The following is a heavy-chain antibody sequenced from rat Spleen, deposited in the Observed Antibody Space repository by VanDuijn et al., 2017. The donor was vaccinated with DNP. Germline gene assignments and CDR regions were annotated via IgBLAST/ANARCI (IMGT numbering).Heavy chain of an antibody. D-gene: IGHD4-1*01. CDR1: GFSLTRYN. CDR3: ARDWDGYNIDY. J-gene: IGHJ2*01. Sequence: QVQLKESGPGLVQPSRSLSLTCTVAGFSLTRYNVHWVRQPSGKGLEWMGIIGTGGTTEYNPILKSRLSISRDTSKSQVFLRMNSLQSEDTATYYCARDWDGYNIDYWGQGVMVTVSS. V-gene: IGHV2-30*01. CDR2: IGTGGTT.